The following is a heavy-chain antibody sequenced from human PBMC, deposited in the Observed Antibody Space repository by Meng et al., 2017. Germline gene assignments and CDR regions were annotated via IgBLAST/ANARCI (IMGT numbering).Heavy chain of an antibody. J-gene: IGHJ4*02. CDR1: GASVTVGSHY. CDR3: ARTRGDYYFDY. D-gene: IGHD3-16*01. V-gene: IGHV4-61*01. CDR2: IDYGGST. Sequence: QVQLAGSGPGLWRPSETLSPTCTVSGASVTVGSHYWSWIRQPPGKGLEWIGYIDYGGSTSYNPSLRSRVTISVDTSNNQFSLKVSSVTAADTAVFYCARTRGDYYFDYWGQGTLVTVSS.